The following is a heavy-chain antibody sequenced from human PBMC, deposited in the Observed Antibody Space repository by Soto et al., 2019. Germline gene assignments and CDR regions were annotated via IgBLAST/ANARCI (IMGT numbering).Heavy chain of an antibody. V-gene: IGHV3-66*01. CDR2: IYSDGST. CDR3: ATLTKYDILTGFYPC. CDR1: GFTVNSYY. Sequence: GSLRLSCAASGFTVNSYYMSWVRQAPGKGLEWVSVIYSDGSTYYADSVKGRFIISRDNSNNTLYFQMNSLRAEDTAVYYCATLTKYDILTGFYPCWGQGTLVTVSS. J-gene: IGHJ4*02. D-gene: IGHD3-9*01.